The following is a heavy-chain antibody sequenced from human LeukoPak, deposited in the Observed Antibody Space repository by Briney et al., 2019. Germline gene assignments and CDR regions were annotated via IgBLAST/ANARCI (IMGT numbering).Heavy chain of an antibody. D-gene: IGHD2-21*01. V-gene: IGHV1-69*04. Sequence: EASVKVSCKASGGTFSSYAISWVRQAPGQGLEWMGRIIPILGIANYAQKFQGRVTITADKSTSTAYMELSSLRSEDTAVYYCAISSNVEMAIAYWGQGTLVTVSS. CDR3: AISSNVEMAIAY. CDR2: IIPILGIA. CDR1: GGTFSSYA. J-gene: IGHJ4*02.